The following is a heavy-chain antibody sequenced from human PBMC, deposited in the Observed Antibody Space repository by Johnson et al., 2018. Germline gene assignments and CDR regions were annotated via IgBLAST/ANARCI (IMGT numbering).Heavy chain of an antibody. V-gene: IGHV4-4*09. CDR3: ARKDGDY. CDR1: GFSINSYH. Sequence: QVKLQESGPGLVKPSETLSLTCTVSGFSINSYHWTWMRPPPGKGLEWSGFISTSGSTNYNPSLKSRVTISVDMSKNQISLKLTSVTATDTAMYYCARKDGDYWGQGSLVTVSS. J-gene: IGHJ4*02. CDR2: ISTSGST.